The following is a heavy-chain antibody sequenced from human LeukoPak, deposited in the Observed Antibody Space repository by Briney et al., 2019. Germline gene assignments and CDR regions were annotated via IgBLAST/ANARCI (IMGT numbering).Heavy chain of an antibody. CDR2: IRSGGTT. CDR1: GFIVSGNY. V-gene: IGHV3-53*01. Sequence: PGGSLRLSCAASGFIVSGNYMSWVRQAPGKGLEWVSVIRSGGTTSYADSVKGRFTISRDNPKNTLYLQMNSLRAEDTAVYYCAREGSFDTSGYNDALDIWGQGTMVTVSA. D-gene: IGHD3-22*01. J-gene: IGHJ3*02. CDR3: AREGSFDTSGYNDALDI.